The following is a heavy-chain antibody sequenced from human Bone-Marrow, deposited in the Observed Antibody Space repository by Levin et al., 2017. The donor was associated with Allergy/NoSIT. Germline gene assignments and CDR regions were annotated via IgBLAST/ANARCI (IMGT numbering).Heavy chain of an antibody. D-gene: IGHD2-15*01. CDR3: AKDPLIRGKGGPGGMDV. J-gene: IGHJ6*02. CDR1: GFIFISYG. Sequence: QSGGSLRLSCAASGFIFISYGMSWVRQAPGKGLEWVSAITSGGGSTFYADSVKGRFTISRDNSKNTLYLQMSGLRAEATAVYYCAKDPLIRGKGGPGGMDVWGQGTTVTVSS. CDR2: ITSGGGST. V-gene: IGHV3-23*01.